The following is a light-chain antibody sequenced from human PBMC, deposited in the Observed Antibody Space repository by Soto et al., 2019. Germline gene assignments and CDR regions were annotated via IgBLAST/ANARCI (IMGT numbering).Light chain of an antibody. CDR1: QVMRSY. J-gene: IGKJ1*01. Sequence: DIQLTQSPSFLSASVGDRVTITCRASQVMRSYLAWYQQKPGKAPKLLIYDAFILRSGVPSRFSGSGSATEFTLTISSLQPEDFATYYCQQLSSYPRVFGQGTKVEVK. CDR3: QQLSSYPRV. V-gene: IGKV1-9*01. CDR2: DAF.